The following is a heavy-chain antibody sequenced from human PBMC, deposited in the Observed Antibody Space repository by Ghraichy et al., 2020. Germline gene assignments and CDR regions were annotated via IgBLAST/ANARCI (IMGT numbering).Heavy chain of an antibody. CDR1: GYSFTMYW. D-gene: IGHD4-23*01. CDR3: ARYPTVVTTDNYFDY. CDR2: IYPGDSQT. V-gene: IGHV5-51*01. Sequence: GESLNISCKGSGYSFTMYWIGWVRQMPGKGLEWMGIIYPGDSQTRYSPSFQGQVSISADKSINTAYLQWSSLKASDTAMYYCARYPTVVTTDNYFDYWGQGTLVTVSS. J-gene: IGHJ4*02.